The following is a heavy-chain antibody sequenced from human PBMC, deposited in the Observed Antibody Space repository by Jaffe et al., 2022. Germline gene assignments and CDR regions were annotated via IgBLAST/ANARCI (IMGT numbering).Heavy chain of an antibody. CDR3: ARGGRGGYSGYDRRVDAFDI. J-gene: IGHJ3*02. CDR2: INAGNGNT. CDR1: GYTFTSYA. Sequence: QVQLVQSGAEVKKPGASVKVSCKASGYTFTSYAMHWVRQAPGQRLEWMGWINAGNGNTKYSQKFQGRVTITRDTSASTAYMELSSLRSEDTAVYYCARGGRGGYSGYDRRVDAFDIWGQGTMVTVSS. V-gene: IGHV1-3*01. D-gene: IGHD5-12*01.